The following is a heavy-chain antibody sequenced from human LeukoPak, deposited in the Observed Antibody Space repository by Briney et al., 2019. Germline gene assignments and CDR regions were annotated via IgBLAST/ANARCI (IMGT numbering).Heavy chain of an antibody. V-gene: IGHV1-2*06. CDR3: ARNYGDLDY. CDR1: GGTFSSYA. Sequence: ASVKVSCKASGGTFSSYAISWARQAPGQGLEWMGRINPNSGGTNYAQKFQGRVTMTRDTSISTAYMELSRLTSDDTAVYYCARNYGDLDYWGQGTLVTVSS. CDR2: INPNSGGT. J-gene: IGHJ4*02. D-gene: IGHD4-17*01.